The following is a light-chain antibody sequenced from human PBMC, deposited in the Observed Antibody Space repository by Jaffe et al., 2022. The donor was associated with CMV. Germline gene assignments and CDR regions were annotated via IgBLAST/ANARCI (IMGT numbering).Light chain of an antibody. CDR1: QGISSH. CDR2: AAS. J-gene: IGKJ4*01. CDR3: QQFNSYPT. V-gene: IGKV1-9*01. Sequence: IQLTQSPSSLSASVGDRVTITCRASQGISSHVAWYQQKPGKAPKLLIYAASTLESGVSSRFSGSGSGTDFTLTISSLQPEDFATYYCQQFNSYPTFGGGTKVEIK.